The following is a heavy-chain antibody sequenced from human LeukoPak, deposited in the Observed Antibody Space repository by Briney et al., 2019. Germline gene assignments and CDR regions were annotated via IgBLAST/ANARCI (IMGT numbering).Heavy chain of an antibody. CDR2: ISADGGDI. Sequence: GRSLRLSCAASGFIFSNNIMNWVRQAPGKGLEWVSVISADGGDIYYADSVNGRFTISRDNPKNTLHLQMDSLRAEDTAVYYCAKDPPHSDRSIYSDNSWGQGALVTVSS. D-gene: IGHD3-22*01. J-gene: IGHJ4*02. V-gene: IGHV3-23*01. CDR1: GFIFSNNI. CDR3: AKDPPHSDRSIYSDNS.